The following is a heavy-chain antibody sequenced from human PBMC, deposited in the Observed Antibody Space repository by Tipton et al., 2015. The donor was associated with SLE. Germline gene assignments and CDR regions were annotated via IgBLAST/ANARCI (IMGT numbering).Heavy chain of an antibody. CDR3: ARERGEIPNGYYYYYMDV. CDR2: TYYRSKWYN. D-gene: IGHD2-8*01. J-gene: IGHJ6*03. CDR1: GDSVSSNSAA. V-gene: IGHV6-1*01. Sequence: GLVKPSQTLSLTCAISGDSVSSNSAAWNWIRQSPSRGLEWLGRTYYRSKWYNDYAVSVKSRITINPDTSKNQFSLQLNSVTPEDTAAYYCARERGEIPNGYYYYYMDVWGKGTTVTVSS.